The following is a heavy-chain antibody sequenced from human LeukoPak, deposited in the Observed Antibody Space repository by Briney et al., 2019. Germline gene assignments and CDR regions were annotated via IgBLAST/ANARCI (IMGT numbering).Heavy chain of an antibody. CDR3: AAGGASAP. V-gene: IGHV5-51*01. D-gene: IGHD3-16*01. CDR2: ISPGDSGI. J-gene: IGHJ5*02. Sequence: ASVKVSCKGSGYSFTNFWIGWVRQMPGKGLEWMGVISPGDSGIRYSPSFQGQVTISVDKSISTAYLQWSSLKASDSAMYYCAAGGASAPWGQGTLVTVSS. CDR1: GYSFTNFW.